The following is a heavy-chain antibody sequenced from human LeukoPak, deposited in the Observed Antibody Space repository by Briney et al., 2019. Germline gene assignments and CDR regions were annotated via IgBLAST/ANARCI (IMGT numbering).Heavy chain of an antibody. J-gene: IGHJ4*02. V-gene: IGHV4-59*01. Sequence: SETLSLTCTVSGGSISSYYWSWIRQPPGKGLEWIGYIYSSGSTNYNPSLKSRVTISVDTSKNQFSLKLSSVTAADTAVYFCARSSNFGVVDSWGQGTLVIVSS. CDR3: ARSSNFGVVDS. CDR2: IYSSGST. CDR1: GGSISSYY. D-gene: IGHD3-3*01.